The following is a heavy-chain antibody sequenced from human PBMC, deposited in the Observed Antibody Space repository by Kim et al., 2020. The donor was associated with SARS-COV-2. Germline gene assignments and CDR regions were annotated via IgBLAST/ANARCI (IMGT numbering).Heavy chain of an antibody. CDR3: ATSTAMVTGGWFDP. D-gene: IGHD5-18*01. CDR2: FDPEDGET. J-gene: IGHJ5*02. Sequence: ASVKVSCKVSGYTLTELSMHWVRQAPGIGLEWMGGFDPEDGETIYAQKFQGRVTMTEDTSTDTAYMELSSLRSEDTAVYYCATSTAMVTGGWFDPWGQGTLVTVSS. V-gene: IGHV1-24*01. CDR1: GYTLTELS.